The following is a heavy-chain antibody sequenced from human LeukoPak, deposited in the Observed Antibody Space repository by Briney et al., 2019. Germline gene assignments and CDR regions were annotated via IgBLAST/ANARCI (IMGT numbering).Heavy chain of an antibody. Sequence: RASVKVSCKASGGTFSSYAISWVRQAPGQGLEWMGRIIPILGIANYAQKFQGRVTVTADKSTSTAYMELSSLRSEDTAVYYCARDSGDYQSYYYYGMDVWGQGTTVTVSS. D-gene: IGHD4-17*01. CDR1: GGTFSSYA. V-gene: IGHV1-69*04. CDR2: IIPILGIA. J-gene: IGHJ6*02. CDR3: ARDSGDYQSYYYYGMDV.